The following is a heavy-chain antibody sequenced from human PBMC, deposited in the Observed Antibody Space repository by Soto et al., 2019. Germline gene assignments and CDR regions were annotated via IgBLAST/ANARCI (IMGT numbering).Heavy chain of an antibody. Sequence: PSETLSLTCTVSGSINSGDLYWTWVRQPPGKGLEWIGYTYSSGTTYYNPSLKSRLTISRDTSKDQFSLDLRSVTAADTAVYYCARTLYGGIDYWGQGTLVTVSS. V-gene: IGHV4-30-4*01. D-gene: IGHD4-17*01. CDR1: GSINSGDLY. CDR2: TYSSGTT. J-gene: IGHJ4*02. CDR3: ARTLYGGIDY.